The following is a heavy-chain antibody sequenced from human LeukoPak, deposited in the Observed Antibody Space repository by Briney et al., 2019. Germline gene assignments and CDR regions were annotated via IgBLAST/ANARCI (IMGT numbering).Heavy chain of an antibody. D-gene: IGHD6-13*01. CDR1: GFTFSSYA. Sequence: PWGSLRLSCAASGFTFSSYAMHWVRQAPGKGLEWVAVISYDGSNKYYADSVKGRFTISRDNSKNTLYLQMNSLRAEDTAVYYCAKGGHSDIWYPCFDYWGQGTLVTVPS. J-gene: IGHJ4*02. V-gene: IGHV3-30-3*01. CDR2: ISYDGSNK. CDR3: AKGGHSDIWYPCFDY.